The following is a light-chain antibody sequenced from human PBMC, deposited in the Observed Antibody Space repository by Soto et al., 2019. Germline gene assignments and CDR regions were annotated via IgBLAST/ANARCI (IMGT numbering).Light chain of an antibody. CDR1: QSVSSSY. CDR2: GAS. CDR3: QQYGRSPPRT. J-gene: IGKJ1*01. Sequence: EIVLTQSPGTLSLSPVEIATLSFMASQSVSSSYLAWYQQKPGQAPRLLIYGASTRATDVPDRFSGSGSGADFTLTISRLEPEDFAVYYCQQYGRSPPRTFGQGTKVDIK. V-gene: IGKV3-20*01.